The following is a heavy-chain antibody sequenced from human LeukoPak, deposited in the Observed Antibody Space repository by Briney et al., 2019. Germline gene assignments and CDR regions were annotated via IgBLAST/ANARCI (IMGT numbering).Heavy chain of an antibody. V-gene: IGHV1-3*01. D-gene: IGHD3-3*01. J-gene: IGHJ4*02. CDR2: INAGNGNT. CDR3: ARTLPFDFWSGYPTLYFDY. CDR1: GGTFSSYA. Sequence: ASVKVSCKASGGTFSSYAMHWVRQAPGQRLEWMGWINAGNGNTKYSQKFQGRVTITRDTSASTAYMELSSLRSEDTAVYYCARTLPFDFWSGYPTLYFDYWGQGTLVTVSS.